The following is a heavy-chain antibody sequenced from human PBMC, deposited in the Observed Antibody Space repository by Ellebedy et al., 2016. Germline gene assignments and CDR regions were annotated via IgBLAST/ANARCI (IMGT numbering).Heavy chain of an antibody. D-gene: IGHD3-22*01. Sequence: ASVKVSXXASGYTFTSYGISWVRQAPGQGLEWMGWISAYNGNTNYAQKFQGRVTMTRDTSISTAYMELSSLRSEDTAVYYCAREGDYDSSGYSSESGYWGQGTLVTVSS. CDR1: GYTFTSYG. CDR2: ISAYNGNT. J-gene: IGHJ4*02. CDR3: AREGDYDSSGYSSESGY. V-gene: IGHV1-18*01.